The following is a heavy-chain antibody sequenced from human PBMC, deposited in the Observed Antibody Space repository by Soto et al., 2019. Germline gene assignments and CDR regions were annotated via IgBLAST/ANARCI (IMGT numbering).Heavy chain of an antibody. V-gene: IGHV3-48*02. CDR2: ISSSSSTI. CDR3: ARDPGYSSGWYPIYGMDV. CDR1: GFTFSSYS. J-gene: IGHJ6*02. Sequence: LRLSCAASGFTFSSYSMNWVRQAPGKGLEWVSYISSSSSTIYYADSVKGRFIISRDNAKNSLYLQMNSLRDEDTAVYYCARDPGYSSGWYPIYGMDVWGQGTTVTVSS. D-gene: IGHD6-19*01.